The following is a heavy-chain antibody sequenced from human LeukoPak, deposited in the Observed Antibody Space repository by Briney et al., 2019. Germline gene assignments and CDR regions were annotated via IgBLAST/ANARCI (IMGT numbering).Heavy chain of an antibody. D-gene: IGHD2-2*01. CDR2: IWYDGSNK. J-gene: IGHJ4*02. CDR1: GFTFSSYG. CDR3: ARDRDLGYCSSTSCYGGGGIDY. Sequence: PGRSLRLSCAASGFTFSSYGMHWVRQAPGKGLEWVAVIWYDGSNKYYADSVKGRFTISRDNSKNTLYLQMNSLRAEDTAVYYCARDRDLGYCSSTSCYGGGGIDYWGQGTPVTVSS. V-gene: IGHV3-33*01.